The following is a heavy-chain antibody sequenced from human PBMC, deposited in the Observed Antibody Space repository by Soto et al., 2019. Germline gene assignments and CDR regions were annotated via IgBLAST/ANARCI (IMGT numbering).Heavy chain of an antibody. J-gene: IGHJ6*03. V-gene: IGHV1-8*01. CDR3: ARAYCSSTSCPPYYYYMDV. Sequence: EASVKVSCKASGYTFTSYDINWVRQATGQGLEWMGWMNPNSGNTGYAQKFQGRVTMTRNTSISTAYMELSSLRSEDTAVYYCARAYCSSTSCPPYYYYMDVWGKGTTVTVSS. CDR1: GYTFTSYD. CDR2: MNPNSGNT. D-gene: IGHD2-2*01.